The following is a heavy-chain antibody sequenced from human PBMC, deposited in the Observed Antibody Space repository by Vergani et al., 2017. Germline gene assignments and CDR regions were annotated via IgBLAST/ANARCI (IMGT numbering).Heavy chain of an antibody. D-gene: IGHD1-26*01. CDR1: GFTFSSYA. CDR2: IGGGGGST. V-gene: IGHV3-23*01. J-gene: IGHJ3*02. CDR3: AKTRQWELDAFDI. Sequence: EVQLLESGGGLVQPGGSLRLSCAASGFTFSSYAMTWVRQAPGKGLEWVSTIGGGGGSTYYADFVKGRFTISRDNSKNTLYLQMNSLRAEDTAVYYCAKTRQWELDAFDIWGQGTMVTVSS.